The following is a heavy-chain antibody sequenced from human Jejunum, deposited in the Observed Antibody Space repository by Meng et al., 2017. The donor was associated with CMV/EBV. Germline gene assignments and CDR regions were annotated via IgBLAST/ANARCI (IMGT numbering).Heavy chain of an antibody. CDR3: ALFTRSWFDP. V-gene: IGHV2-5*02. J-gene: IGHJ5*02. D-gene: IGHD2-2*01. Sequence: QTTLKEPGPTLVKPTQTLTRTCTFSGFSHSTSEVGVGWIRQPPGKALEWLAVIYWDDDKRYSPSPKSRLTITKDTSKNQVVLTLTNMDPVDTATYYCALFTRSWFDPWGQGTLVTVSS. CDR1: GFSHSTSEVG. CDR2: IYWDDDK.